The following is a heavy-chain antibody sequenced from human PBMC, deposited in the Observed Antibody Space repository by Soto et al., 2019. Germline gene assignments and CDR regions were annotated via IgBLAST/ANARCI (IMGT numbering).Heavy chain of an antibody. CDR2: IFSNDEK. D-gene: IGHD5-18*01. Sequence: QVTLKASGPVLVKPTETLTLTCTVSGFSLSNARMGVSWLRQPQGKALEWLAHIFSNDEKPYSTSLKSRLTLPKDTSKSQVVLTTTTKDPVDTATYYCEQARWRQLWLHDAFDIWGQGTMVTVSS. J-gene: IGHJ3*02. V-gene: IGHV2-26*01. CDR1: GFSLSNARMG. CDR3: EQARWRQLWLHDAFDI.